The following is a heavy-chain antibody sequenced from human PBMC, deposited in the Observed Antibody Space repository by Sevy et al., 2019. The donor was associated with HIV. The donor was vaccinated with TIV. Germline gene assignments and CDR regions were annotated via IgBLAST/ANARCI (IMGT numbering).Heavy chain of an antibody. Sequence: GGSLRLSCAASGFSVSTHAMHWVRQAPGKGLEWVALISYDGSSKYYADSVKGRLTISRDNSKNTLYLQMSSLRPDDTAVYYCTGDAGYSTGWYPSEYWGQGTLVTVSS. D-gene: IGHD6-19*01. CDR1: GFSVSTHA. J-gene: IGHJ4*02. CDR3: TGDAGYSTGWYPSEY. CDR2: ISYDGSSK. V-gene: IGHV3-30-3*01.